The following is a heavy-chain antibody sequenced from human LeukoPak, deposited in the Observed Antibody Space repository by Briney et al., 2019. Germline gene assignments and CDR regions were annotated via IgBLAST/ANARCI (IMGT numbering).Heavy chain of an antibody. Sequence: GGSLTLSCAASRFTLSIYSTNWVRQAPGKGLEWVSSISSRSSYIYYTDSGKGRFTLSRDHAKNSMYLQVTCVRAEHPAVYYCARAQGRGYSYGFPTQIDYWGQGTLVTVSS. V-gene: IGHV3-21*01. CDR3: ARAQGRGYSYGFPTQIDY. CDR2: ISSRSSYI. CDR1: RFTLSIYS. J-gene: IGHJ4*02. D-gene: IGHD5-18*01.